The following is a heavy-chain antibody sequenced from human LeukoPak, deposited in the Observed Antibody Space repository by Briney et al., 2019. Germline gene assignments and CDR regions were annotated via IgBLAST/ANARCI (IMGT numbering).Heavy chain of an antibody. Sequence: KPSETLSLTCTVSGGSISSSSYYWGWIRQPPGKGLEWSGSIYYSGSTYYNPSLKSRVTISVDTSKDQFSLKLSSVTAADTAVYYCARHAGSHNWFDPWGQGTLVTVSS. J-gene: IGHJ5*02. V-gene: IGHV4-39*01. CDR1: GGSISSSSYY. CDR2: IYYSGST. D-gene: IGHD2-15*01. CDR3: ARHAGSHNWFDP.